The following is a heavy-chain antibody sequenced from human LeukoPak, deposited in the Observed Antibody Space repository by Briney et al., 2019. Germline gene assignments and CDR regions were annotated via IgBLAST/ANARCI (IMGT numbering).Heavy chain of an antibody. D-gene: IGHD3-10*01. CDR2: LYSGSST. CDR3: ARVGDHYHWYLDL. Sequence: PGGSLTLSCAASGFSVSTNYMNWVRQAPGKGLEWVSILYSGSSTYYTDFVKGRFTISRDNSRNTLYLHMTNLRAEDTAVYYCARVGDHYHWYLDLWGRGSLLTVSS. CDR1: GFSVSTNY. V-gene: IGHV3-53*01. J-gene: IGHJ2*01.